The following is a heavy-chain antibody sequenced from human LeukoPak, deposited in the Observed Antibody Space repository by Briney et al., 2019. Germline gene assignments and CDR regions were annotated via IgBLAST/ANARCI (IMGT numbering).Heavy chain of an antibody. CDR1: GYTLTELS. D-gene: IGHD5-24*01. CDR2: FDPEDGET. Sequence: ASVKVSCKVSGYTLTELSMRWVRQAPGKGLEWMGGFDPEDGETIYAQKFQGRVTMTEDTSTDTAYMELSSLRSEDTAVYYCATWSRDGYNFVDYWGQGTLVTVSS. J-gene: IGHJ4*02. V-gene: IGHV1-24*01. CDR3: ATWSRDGYNFVDY.